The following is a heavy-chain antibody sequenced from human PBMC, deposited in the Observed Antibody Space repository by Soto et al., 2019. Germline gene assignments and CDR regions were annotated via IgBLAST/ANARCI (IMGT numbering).Heavy chain of an antibody. J-gene: IGHJ5*02. CDR2: ISGSGGST. CDR3: AKDTDLDYGDYVVSSWFDP. Sequence: EVQLLESGGGLVQPGGSLRLSCAASGFTFSSYAMSWVRQAPGKGLEWVSAISGSGGSTYYADSVKGRFTISRDNSKNXLXXQMNSLRAEDTAVYYCAKDTDLDYGDYVVSSWFDPWGQGTLVTVSS. CDR1: GFTFSSYA. V-gene: IGHV3-23*01. D-gene: IGHD4-17*01.